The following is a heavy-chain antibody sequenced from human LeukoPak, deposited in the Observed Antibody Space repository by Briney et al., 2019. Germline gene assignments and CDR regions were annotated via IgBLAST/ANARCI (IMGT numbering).Heavy chain of an antibody. CDR2: IAPDGSLK. Sequence: GGSLRLSCAASGITFSTYNMNWVRQAPGKGLEWVAHIAPDGSLKYYVDSVKGRFTISRDNAKNSLYLQMNSLRAEDTAVYYCARDQDISLATDMWYDALDIWGQGTMVTVSS. D-gene: IGHD1-1*01. CDR1: GITFSTYN. CDR3: ARDQDISLATDMWYDALDI. V-gene: IGHV3-7*01. J-gene: IGHJ3*02.